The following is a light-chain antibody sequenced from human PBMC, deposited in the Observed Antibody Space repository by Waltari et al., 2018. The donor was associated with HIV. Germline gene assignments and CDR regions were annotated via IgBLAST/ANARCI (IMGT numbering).Light chain of an antibody. V-gene: IGLV1-44*01. CDR2: SNN. J-gene: IGLJ2*01. Sequence: QSVLTQPPSASGTPGQRVTISCSGSSSTLGSNTVNWYQQLPGTAPKLLIYSNNQRPSGVPDRFSGSKSGTSASLASSGLQSEDEADYYCAAWDDSLNGVVFGGGTKLTVL. CDR3: AAWDDSLNGVV. CDR1: SSTLGSNT.